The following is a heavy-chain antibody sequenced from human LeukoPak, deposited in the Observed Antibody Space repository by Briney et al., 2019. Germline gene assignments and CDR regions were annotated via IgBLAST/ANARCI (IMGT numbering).Heavy chain of an antibody. V-gene: IGHV3-15*07. CDR1: GPTLSNVW. CDR2: IRNQTAGGTT. CDR3: AHGSAQYYEY. D-gene: IGHD2-15*01. Sequence: GGSLRLSCAVSGPTLSNVWMNWVRQAPGKGLEWVGRIRNQTAGGTTDFAAPVKGRFSISRDDSKNSLYLQMNSLTSEDTAVYYCAHGSAQYYEYWGQGTLVTVSS. J-gene: IGHJ1*01.